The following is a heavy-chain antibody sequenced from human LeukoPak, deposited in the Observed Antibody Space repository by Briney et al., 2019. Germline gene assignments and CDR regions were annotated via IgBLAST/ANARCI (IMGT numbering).Heavy chain of an antibody. CDR1: GGTFSSYA. V-gene: IGHV1-69*05. CDR3: AREWFGEPIHYYYYYMDV. CDR2: IIPIFGTA. Sequence: GASVKVSCKASGGTFSSYAISWVRQAPGQGLEWMGRIIPIFGTANYAQKFQGRVTITTDESTSTAYMELSSLRSEDTAVYYCAREWFGEPIHYYYYYMDVWGKGTTVTVSS. J-gene: IGHJ6*03. D-gene: IGHD3-10*01.